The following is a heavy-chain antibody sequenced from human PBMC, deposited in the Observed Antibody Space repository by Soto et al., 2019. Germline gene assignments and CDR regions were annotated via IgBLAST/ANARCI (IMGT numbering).Heavy chain of an antibody. CDR2: ISSSSGTI. CDR3: AIVGATRGDY. CDR1: GFTFSSYS. V-gene: IGHV3-48*02. J-gene: IGHJ4*02. Sequence: EVQLVESGGGLVQPGGSLRLSCAASGFTFSSYSMNWVRQAPGEGLEWVSYISSSSGTIYYADSVKGRFTISRDNAKNSLYLQMNSLRDEDTAIYYCAIVGATRGDYWGQGTLVNVSA. D-gene: IGHD1-26*01.